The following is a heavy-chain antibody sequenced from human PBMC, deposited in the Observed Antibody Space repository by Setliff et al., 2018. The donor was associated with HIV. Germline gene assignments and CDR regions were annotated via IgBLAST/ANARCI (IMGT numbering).Heavy chain of an antibody. CDR1: GGSFSSYS. CDR2: IIPIFGTV. V-gene: IGHV1-69*13. Sequence: GASVKVSCKASGGSFSSYSISWVRQAPGQGLEWVGGIIPIFGTVNYAQRFQGRVTISADGSTSSAYMELNSLRSEDTAVYYCARARNKWGTFDYWGQGTLVTVPQ. J-gene: IGHJ4*01. D-gene: IGHD1-26*01. CDR3: ARARNKWGTFDY.